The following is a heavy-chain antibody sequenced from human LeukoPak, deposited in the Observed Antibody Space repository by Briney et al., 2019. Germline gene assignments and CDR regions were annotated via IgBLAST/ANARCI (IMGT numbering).Heavy chain of an antibody. CDR2: KYYSGSA. D-gene: IGHD2-2*01. CDR3: STPYCSGISCLDVFNM. CDR1: GLSVSDGRYH. J-gene: IGHJ3*02. Sequence: SQTLSLTCNVSGLSVSDGRYHWTWIRQHPGKGLEWIGYKYYSGSAKYNPSLKSRLTISIDTTKNQFSLQLSSVTAADTATYHCSTPYCSGISCLDVFNMWGQGTRVTVSS. V-gene: IGHV4-31*03.